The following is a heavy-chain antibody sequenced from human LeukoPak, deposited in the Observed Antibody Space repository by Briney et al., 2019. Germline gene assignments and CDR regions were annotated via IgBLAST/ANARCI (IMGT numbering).Heavy chain of an antibody. CDR1: GFICSNYA. CDR2: ISGSGGST. V-gene: IGHV3-23*01. Sequence: GGYLRRYCAVSGFICSNYAMSWVRQAPGKGLEWVSTISGSGGSTYDADFVKGRFTISRDNSKNTLYLQMNSLRAEDTAVYYCAKPPCTSCYLFRMDVWGQGTTVTVSS. J-gene: IGHJ6*02. D-gene: IGHD2-2*01. CDR3: AKPPCTSCYLFRMDV.